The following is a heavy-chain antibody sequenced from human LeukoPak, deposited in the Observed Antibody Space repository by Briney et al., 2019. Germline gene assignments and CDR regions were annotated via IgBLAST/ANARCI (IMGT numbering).Heavy chain of an antibody. V-gene: IGHV4-59*01. Sequence: SETLSLTRTVPGGSISSYFWSWIRQPPGKGLEWIGYIYYSGSTNYNPSLKSRGTISIDTSKNQFSRKRSSVTAADTAVYYCARDGYTLSYGMYVWSQGTTVTASS. D-gene: IGHD5-24*01. CDR3: ARDGYTLSYGMYV. CDR2: IYYSGST. J-gene: IGHJ6*02. CDR1: GGSISSYF.